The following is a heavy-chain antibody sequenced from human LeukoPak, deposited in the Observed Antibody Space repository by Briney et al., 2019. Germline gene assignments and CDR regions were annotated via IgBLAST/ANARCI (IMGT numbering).Heavy chain of an antibody. Sequence: PGGSLRLSCAASGFNFSDHYMDWVRLAPGKGLEWVGRSRNKANSYTTDYAASVKGRFTISRDDSKNSLYLQMNSLKTEDTALYYCARSRGFGIYKHFDYWGQGTLVTVSS. J-gene: IGHJ4*02. CDR2: SRNKANSYTT. CDR1: GFNFSDHY. D-gene: IGHD3-3*01. V-gene: IGHV3-72*01. CDR3: ARSRGFGIYKHFDY.